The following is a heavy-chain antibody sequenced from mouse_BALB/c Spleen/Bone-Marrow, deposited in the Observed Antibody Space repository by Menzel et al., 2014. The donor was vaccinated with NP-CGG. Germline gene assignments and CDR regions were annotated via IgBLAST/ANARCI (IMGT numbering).Heavy chain of an antibody. V-gene: IGHV2-2*02. CDR2: IWSGGST. J-gene: IGHJ4*01. CDR3: ARNPIRRNAMDY. CDR1: GFSLTSYG. D-gene: IGHD2-12*01. Sequence: QVQLQQSGPGLVQPSQSLSITCTVSGFSLTSYGVHWVRQSPGKGLEWLGVIWSGGSTDYNAPLMSRLNISKDNSKSQVFFKMNSLQANDTAIYYCARNPIRRNAMDYWGQGTSVTVSS.